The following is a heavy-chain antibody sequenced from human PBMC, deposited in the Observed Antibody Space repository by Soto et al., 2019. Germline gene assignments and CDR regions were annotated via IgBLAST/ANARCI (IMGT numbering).Heavy chain of an antibody. V-gene: IGHV3-21*01. CDR1: GFTFSSYS. D-gene: IGHD3-3*01. Sequence: EVQLVESGGGLVKPGGSLRLSCAASGFTFSSYSMNWVRQAPGKGLEWVSSISSSSSYIYYADSVKGRFTISRDNAKNSLYLQMNSLRAEDTAVYYCARVTLEGGYYTDYWGQGTLDTVSS. CDR2: ISSSSSYI. J-gene: IGHJ4*02. CDR3: ARVTLEGGYYTDY.